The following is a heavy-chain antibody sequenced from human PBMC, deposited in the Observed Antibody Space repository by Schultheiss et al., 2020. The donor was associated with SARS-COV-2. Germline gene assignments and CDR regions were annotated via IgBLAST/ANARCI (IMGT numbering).Heavy chain of an antibody. CDR2: ISGSGGST. CDR1: GFTFSSYE. V-gene: IGHV3-23*01. CDR3: ARDGVGPAHIHYYYYGMDV. Sequence: GGSLRLSCAASGFTFSSYEMNWVRQAPGKGLEWVSAISGSGGSTYYADSVKGRFTISRDNSKNTLYLQMNSLRAEDTAVYYCARDGVGPAHIHYYYYGMDVWGQGTTVTVSS. D-gene: IGHD2-2*01. J-gene: IGHJ6*02.